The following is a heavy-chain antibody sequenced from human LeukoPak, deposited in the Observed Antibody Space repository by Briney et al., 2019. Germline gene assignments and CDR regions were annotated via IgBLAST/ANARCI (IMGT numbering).Heavy chain of an antibody. Sequence: PGGSLRLSCAASGFTFSSYAMSWVRQAPGKGLEWVSFISGSRISTYYADSVKGRFIISRDNSKNTLYLQMNSLRAEDTAVYYCARDSGITNYFDYWGQGTLVTVSS. CDR3: ARDSGITNYFDY. J-gene: IGHJ4*02. D-gene: IGHD1-14*01. CDR2: ISGSRIST. CDR1: GFTFSSYA. V-gene: IGHV3-23*01.